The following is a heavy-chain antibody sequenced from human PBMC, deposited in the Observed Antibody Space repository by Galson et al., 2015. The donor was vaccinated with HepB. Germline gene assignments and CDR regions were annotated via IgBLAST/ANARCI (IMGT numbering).Heavy chain of an antibody. CDR1: GFTFSSYN. CDR2: ISASSTYI. J-gene: IGHJ4*02. CDR3: ARGASRGDY. V-gene: IGHV3-21*01. Sequence: LRLSCAASGFTFSSYNMNWVRQAPGKGLEWLSSISASSTYIYYADSVEGRFTISRDNAKNSLYLQLNTLRADDAAVYYCARGASRGDYWGQGTLVTVSS. D-gene: IGHD3-10*01.